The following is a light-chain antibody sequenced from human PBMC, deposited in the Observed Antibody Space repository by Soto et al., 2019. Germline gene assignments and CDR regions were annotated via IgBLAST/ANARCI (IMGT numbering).Light chain of an antibody. CDR3: NSYTSSRTYV. Sequence: QSVLTQPASVSGSPGQSITISCTGTTSDVGRYNYVSWYQQHPGKAPKLIIYDVSNRPSGVSNRFSGSKSGNTASLTISGLQAEAEADYYCNSYTSSRTYVFGTGTRSPS. V-gene: IGLV2-14*01. J-gene: IGLJ1*01. CDR1: TSDVGRYNY. CDR2: DVS.